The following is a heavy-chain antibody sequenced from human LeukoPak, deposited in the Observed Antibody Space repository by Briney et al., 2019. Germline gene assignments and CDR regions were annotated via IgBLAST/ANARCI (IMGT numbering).Heavy chain of an antibody. Sequence: ASVKVSCKVSGYTLTELSMHWVRQAPGKGLEWMGGFDPEDGETIYAQKFQGRVTMTEDTSTDTAYMELSRLRSDDTAVYYCARDGYYYDSSAYYGADHWGQGTLVTVSS. V-gene: IGHV1-24*01. CDR2: FDPEDGET. J-gene: IGHJ5*02. CDR1: GYTLTELS. CDR3: ARDGYYYDSSAYYGADH. D-gene: IGHD3-22*01.